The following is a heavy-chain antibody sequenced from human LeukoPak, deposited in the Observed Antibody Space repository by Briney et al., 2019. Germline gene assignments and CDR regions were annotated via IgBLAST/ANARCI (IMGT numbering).Heavy chain of an antibody. Sequence: PSETLSLTCTVSGGSISSYYWGWIRQPPGKGLEWIGSIYYSGSTYYNPSLKSRVTISVDTSKNQFSLKLSSVTAADTAVYYCASMKRGGGSYYTLDYWGQGTLVTVSS. CDR2: IYYSGST. CDR1: GGSISSYY. V-gene: IGHV4-39*01. J-gene: IGHJ4*02. D-gene: IGHD1-26*01. CDR3: ASMKRGGGSYYTLDY.